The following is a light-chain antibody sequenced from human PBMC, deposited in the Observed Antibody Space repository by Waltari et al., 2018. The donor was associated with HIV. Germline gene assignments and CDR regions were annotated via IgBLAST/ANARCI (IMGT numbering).Light chain of an antibody. Sequence: QSALTQPASVSGSPGQSVTISCTGTSSDVGSYNLVSWYQQHPGKAPKLIISEVSKRPSGVSNRFSGSKSGNTASLTISGLQAEDEADYYCCSYAGSSILVFGTGTKVTVL. J-gene: IGLJ1*01. CDR3: CSYAGSSILV. CDR1: SSDVGSYNL. V-gene: IGLV2-23*02. CDR2: EVS.